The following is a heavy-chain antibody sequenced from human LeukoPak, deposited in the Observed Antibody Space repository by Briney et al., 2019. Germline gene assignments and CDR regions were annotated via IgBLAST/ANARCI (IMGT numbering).Heavy chain of an antibody. CDR2: INPNSGGT. V-gene: IGHV1-2*02. D-gene: IGHD1-26*01. CDR1: GYTFTGYY. Sequence: ASVKVSCKASGYTFTGYYMHWVRQAPGQGLEWMGWINPNSGGTNYVQKFQGRVTMTRDTSISTAYMELSRLRSDDTAVYYCARDLWEGPFDYWGQGTLVTVSS. J-gene: IGHJ4*02. CDR3: ARDLWEGPFDY.